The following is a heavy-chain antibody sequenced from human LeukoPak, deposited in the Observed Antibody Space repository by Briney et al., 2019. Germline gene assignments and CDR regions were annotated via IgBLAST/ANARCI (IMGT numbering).Heavy chain of an antibody. D-gene: IGHD3-22*01. Sequence: SETLSLTCTVSGGSISSYYCSWIRQPPGKGLEWIGYIYYSGSTNYNPSLKSRVTISVDTSKNQFSLKLSSVTAADTAVYYCARELYYDSSGFDYWGQGTLVTVSS. CDR2: IYYSGST. J-gene: IGHJ4*02. CDR1: GGSISSYY. CDR3: ARELYYDSSGFDY. V-gene: IGHV4-59*01.